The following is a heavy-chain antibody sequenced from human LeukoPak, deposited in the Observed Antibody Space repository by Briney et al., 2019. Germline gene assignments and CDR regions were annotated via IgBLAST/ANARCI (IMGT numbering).Heavy chain of an antibody. Sequence: SETLSLTCTVSGGSINTYYWSWIRQPPGKGLEWIGYIFYSGITNYNPSLKSRVTISLDTSKNQFSLKLSSVTAADTAVYYCARHGYYYGMDVWGQGTTVTVSS. CDR2: IFYSGIT. V-gene: IGHV4-59*08. CDR1: GGSINTYY. J-gene: IGHJ6*02. CDR3: ARHGYYYGMDV.